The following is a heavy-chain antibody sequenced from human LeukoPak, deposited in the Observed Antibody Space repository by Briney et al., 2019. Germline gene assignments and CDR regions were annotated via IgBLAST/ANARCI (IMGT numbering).Heavy chain of an antibody. CDR1: GGSISSYY. CDR3: ARGRDGGNYTPLDY. V-gene: IGHV4-4*07. D-gene: IGHD4-23*01. CDR2: IYTSGST. Sequence: PSETLSLTCTVSGGSISSYYWSWIRQPAGKGLEWIGRIYTSGSTNYNPSLKSRVTMSVDTSKNQFSLKLSSVTAADTAVYYCARGRDGGNYTPLDYWGQGTLVTVSS. J-gene: IGHJ4*02.